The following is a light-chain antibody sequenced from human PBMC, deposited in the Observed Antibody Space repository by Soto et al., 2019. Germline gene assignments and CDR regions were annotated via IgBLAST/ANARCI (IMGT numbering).Light chain of an antibody. V-gene: IGLV1-51*02. CDR2: ENN. J-gene: IGLJ1*01. Sequence: QSVLTQPPSVSAAPGQKVTISCSGSSSNIGNNYVSWYQQLPGTAPKLLIYENNKRPSGIPDRFSGSKSGTSATLGITGLQTGDEADYYCGTWDSSLSAGVSGTGTKLTV. CDR1: SSNIGNNY. CDR3: GTWDSSLSAGV.